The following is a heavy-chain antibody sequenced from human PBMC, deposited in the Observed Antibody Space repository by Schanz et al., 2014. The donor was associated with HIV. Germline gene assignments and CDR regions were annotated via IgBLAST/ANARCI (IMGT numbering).Heavy chain of an antibody. CDR3: AREASHYDFWYGYFTLPLNY. CDR1: GFDFSTYW. J-gene: IGHJ4*02. D-gene: IGHD3-3*01. V-gene: IGHV3-7*01. CDR2: IKGDGTEK. Sequence: MQLVESGGAVVRPGGSLRLSCAASGFDFSTYWMHWVRQAPGKGLVWVANIKGDGTEKNLVDSVKGRFTISRDNGKNSLFLQMNDLKVEDTGVYYCAREASHYDFWYGYFTLPLNYWGQGTRVIVSS.